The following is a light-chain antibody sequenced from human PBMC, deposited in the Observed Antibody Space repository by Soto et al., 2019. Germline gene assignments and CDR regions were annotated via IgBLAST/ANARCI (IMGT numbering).Light chain of an antibody. V-gene: IGKV1-39*01. J-gene: IGKJ2*01. CDR3: QQTSSTTAFT. Sequence: DLQTTQSPSSLSASVGDRVTITCRASQSIGTYLNSYQHKPGKAPKLLIFGASNLQSGVSSGFSGSGSGSEFILTISSLQPEDFATYYCQQTSSTTAFTFGQGTKFDIK. CDR1: QSIGTY. CDR2: GAS.